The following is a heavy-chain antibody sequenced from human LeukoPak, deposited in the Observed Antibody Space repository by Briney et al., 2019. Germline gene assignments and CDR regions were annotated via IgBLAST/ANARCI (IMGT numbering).Heavy chain of an antibody. J-gene: IGHJ4*02. Sequence: ASVKVSCKASGYTFTGNPILWVRQAPGQGLEWMGWIIPNSGATTYAQKFQGRVAMTRDTSISTAFMELSSLRSDDTAVYYCTREDYWGQGTPVTVSS. CDR1: GYTFTGNP. V-gene: IGHV1-2*02. CDR3: TREDY. CDR2: IIPNSGAT.